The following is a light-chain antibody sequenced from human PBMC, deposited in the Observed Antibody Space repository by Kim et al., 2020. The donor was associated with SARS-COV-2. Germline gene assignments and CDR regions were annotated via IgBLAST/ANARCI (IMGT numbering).Light chain of an antibody. Sequence: GQKVTISCSGSSSNIGKNFIFWYQQVPGTAPKLLIYDNDKRPSGIPDRFSGSKSGTSATLGITGLKTGDEADYYCGAWDSSLSVWLFGGGTQLTVL. CDR1: SSNIGKNF. CDR3: GAWDSSLSVWL. J-gene: IGLJ3*02. V-gene: IGLV1-51*01. CDR2: DND.